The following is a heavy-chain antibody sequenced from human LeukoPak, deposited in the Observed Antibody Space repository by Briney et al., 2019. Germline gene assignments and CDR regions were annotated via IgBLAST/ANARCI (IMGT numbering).Heavy chain of an antibody. CDR1: GFTFSSYG. CDR3: AKERVVPAAHFDY. V-gene: IGHV3-30*18. J-gene: IGHJ4*02. D-gene: IGHD2-2*01. CDR2: ISYDGSNK. Sequence: GRSLRLSCAASGFTFSSYGMHWVRQAPGKGLEWVAVISYDGSNKYYADSVKGRFTISRDNSKNTLYLQMNSLRAEDTAVYYCAKERVVPAAHFDYWGQGTLVTVPS.